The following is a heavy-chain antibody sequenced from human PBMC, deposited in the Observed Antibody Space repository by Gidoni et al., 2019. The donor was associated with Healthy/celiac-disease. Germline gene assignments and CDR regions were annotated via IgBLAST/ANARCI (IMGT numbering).Heavy chain of an antibody. CDR3: AREKEYWYFDR. J-gene: IGHJ2*01. Sequence: LVQPGGSLRLSCAASGITFSSYLMSWVRQAPGKGLEWVANIKQDGSEKYYVDSVKGRFTISRDNAKNSLYLQMNSLRAEDTAVYYCAREKEYWYFDRWGRGTLVTVSS. CDR1: GITFSSYL. CDR2: IKQDGSEK. V-gene: IGHV3-7*01.